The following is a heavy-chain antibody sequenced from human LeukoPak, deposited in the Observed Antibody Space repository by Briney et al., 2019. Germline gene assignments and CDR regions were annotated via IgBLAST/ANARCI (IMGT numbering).Heavy chain of an antibody. CDR2: ISSSSSTI. Sequence: GSLRLSCAASGFTFSSYAMNWVRQAPGKGLEWLSYISSSSSTIYYADSVKGRFTISRDNAKDSLYLQMNSLGAEDTAVYYCARDRRQTLPDWGQGTLVTVSS. CDR3: ARDRRQTLPD. CDR1: GFTFSSYA. J-gene: IGHJ4*02. V-gene: IGHV3-48*01.